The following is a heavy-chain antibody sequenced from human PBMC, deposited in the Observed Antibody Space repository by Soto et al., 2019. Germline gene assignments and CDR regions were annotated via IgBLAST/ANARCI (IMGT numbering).Heavy chain of an antibody. CDR3: ARDKPPNYDSLTGYYRDLGWFDP. CDR2: IWYDGSNK. J-gene: IGHJ5*02. Sequence: GGSLRLSCAASGFTFSSYGMHWVRQAPGKGLEWVAVIWYDGSNKYYADSVKGRFTISRDNSKNTLYLQMNSLRAEDTAVYYCARDKPPNYDSLTGYYRDLGWFDPWGQGTLVTVSS. V-gene: IGHV3-33*01. D-gene: IGHD3-9*01. CDR1: GFTFSSYG.